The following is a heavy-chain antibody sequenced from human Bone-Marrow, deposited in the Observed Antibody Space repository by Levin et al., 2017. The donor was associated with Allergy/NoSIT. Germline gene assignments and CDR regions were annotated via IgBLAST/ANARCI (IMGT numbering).Heavy chain of an antibody. CDR3: AHVKFEILTGPFES. CDR1: GFSLSTSGMG. J-gene: IGHJ4*02. Sequence: VSGPTLVKPTETLTLTCSFSGFSLSTSGMGVGWIRPPPGKALEWLALLYWHGDRRFNPSLKSRLAITRDSSKNQVVLTMTNMDPAATATYFCAHVKFEILTGPFESWGQGTLVTVSS. CDR2: LYWHGDR. D-gene: IGHD3-9*01. V-gene: IGHV2-5*01.